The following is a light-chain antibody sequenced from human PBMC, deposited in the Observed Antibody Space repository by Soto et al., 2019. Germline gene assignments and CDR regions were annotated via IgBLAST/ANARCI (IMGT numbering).Light chain of an antibody. CDR1: SSDVGGYNS. CDR2: DVT. CDR3: SSFKSRITYV. J-gene: IGLJ1*01. V-gene: IGLV2-14*01. Sequence: QSVLTQPASVSGSPGQSITISCTGTSSDVGGYNSVSWYRQDPGKAPKLMIYDVTNRPSGVSNRFSGSKSGNTASLTISGLQDEDEAAYYCSSFKSRITYVFGTGTKVTVL.